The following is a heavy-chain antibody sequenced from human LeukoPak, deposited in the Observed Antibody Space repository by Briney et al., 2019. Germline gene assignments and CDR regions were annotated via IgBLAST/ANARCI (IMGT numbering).Heavy chain of an antibody. D-gene: IGHD6-13*01. CDR3: ARAYSSSHYYFDY. CDR1: GGTFNNYA. Sequence: GASVKVSCKTYGGTFNNYAINWVRQAPGQGLEWMGRINPSGGSTGYAQKFQGSVAMTRDTSTSTVYMELSSLRSEDTAVYYCARAYSSSHYYFDYWGQGTLVTVSS. CDR2: INPSGGST. J-gene: IGHJ4*02. V-gene: IGHV1-46*02.